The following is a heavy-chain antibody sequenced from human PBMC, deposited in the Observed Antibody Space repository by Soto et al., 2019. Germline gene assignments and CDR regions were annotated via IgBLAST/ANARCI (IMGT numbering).Heavy chain of an antibody. CDR3: ARDKGEVGAPAY. V-gene: IGHV3-33*01. CDR2: IWYDGSNK. J-gene: IGHJ4*02. D-gene: IGHD1-26*01. CDR1: GFTFSSYG. Sequence: PGGSLRLSCAASGFTFSSYGMHWVRQAPGKGLEWVAVIWYDGSNKYYVDSVKGRFTISRDNSKNTLYLQMNSLRAEDTAVYYCARDKGEVGAPAYWGQGTLVTVSS.